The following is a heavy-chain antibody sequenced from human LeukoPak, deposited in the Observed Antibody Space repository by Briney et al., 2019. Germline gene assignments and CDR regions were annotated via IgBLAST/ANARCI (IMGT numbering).Heavy chain of an antibody. V-gene: IGHV3-43*02. CDR3: AKESGKFDY. CDR2: ISADGGST. Sequence: GGSLRLSCVASGLTFHDYAMHWFRQAPGKGLEWVSLISADGGSTFYADSVRGRFSISRDNSKNSLYLQMNSLRTEDTAMYYCAKESGKFDYWGQGTLVAVSS. J-gene: IGHJ4*02. CDR1: GLTFHDYA.